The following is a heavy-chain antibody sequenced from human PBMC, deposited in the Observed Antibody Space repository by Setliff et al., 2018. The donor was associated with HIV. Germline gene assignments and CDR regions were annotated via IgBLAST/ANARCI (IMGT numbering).Heavy chain of an antibody. CDR1: GGTFSSYA. D-gene: IGHD3-22*01. CDR3: ARDHYYDSSGY. V-gene: IGHV1-69*06. Sequence: SVKVSCKASGGTFSSYAISWVRQAPGQGLEWMGRIIPIFGTANYAQKFQGRITITADKSTDTAYMELSSLTSEDTAMYYCARDHYYDSSGYWGQGTLVTVSS. CDR2: IIPIFGTA. J-gene: IGHJ4*02.